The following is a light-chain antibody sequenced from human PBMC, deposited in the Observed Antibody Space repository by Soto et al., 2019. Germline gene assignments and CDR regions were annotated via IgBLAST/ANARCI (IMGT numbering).Light chain of an antibody. Sequence: DIQMTQSPSSLSASVGDRVTITCRASQSISSYLNWYQQKPGKAPKILIYDASSLQSGVPSRFCGSGSGTDFTLPISSLQPEDFATYYCQQSYSTPRTFGQGTKVEIK. V-gene: IGKV1-39*01. CDR3: QQSYSTPRT. J-gene: IGKJ1*01. CDR1: QSISSY. CDR2: DAS.